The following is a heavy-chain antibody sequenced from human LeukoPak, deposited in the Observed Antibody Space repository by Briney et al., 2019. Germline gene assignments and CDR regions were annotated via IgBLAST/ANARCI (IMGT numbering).Heavy chain of an antibody. V-gene: IGHV4-38-2*01. CDR2: IYHSGST. CDR3: ARVRSSWYQFDY. Sequence: SETLSLTCAVSGYSISSGNYWGWIRQPPGKGLEWIGRIYHSGSTYYSPSLKSRVTISVDTSKKQFFLKLSSVTAADTAVYYCARVRSSWYQFDYWGQGTLVTVSS. CDR1: GYSISSGNY. D-gene: IGHD6-13*01. J-gene: IGHJ4*02.